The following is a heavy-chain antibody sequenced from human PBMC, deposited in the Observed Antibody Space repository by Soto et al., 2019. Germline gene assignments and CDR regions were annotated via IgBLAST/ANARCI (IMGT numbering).Heavy chain of an antibody. CDR3: ATDGGA. CDR1: DFTFTYAW. J-gene: IGHJ5*02. Sequence: EVQLVESGGGLVKPGGSLTLSCAASDFTFTYAWMNWVRQAPGTGLEWVGRIKSKTAGGTTDYTAPVKGRFTISRDDSKNTLFLQMNSLKAEDTAVYYCATDGGAWGQGTLVTVSS. D-gene: IGHD3-10*01. CDR2: IKSKTAGGTT. V-gene: IGHV3-15*07.